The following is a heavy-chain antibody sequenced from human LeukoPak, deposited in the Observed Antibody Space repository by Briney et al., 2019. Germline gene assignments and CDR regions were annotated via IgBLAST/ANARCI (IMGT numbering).Heavy chain of an antibody. CDR2: INPNSGDT. D-gene: IGHD1-26*01. CDR1: GYIFTGYY. V-gene: IGHV1-2*02. CDR3: ARVYPGGATFDY. Sequence: GASVKVSCKASGYIFTGYYMHWVRQAPGQGLEWMGWINPNSGDTNYAQKFQGRVTMTRDTSISTAYMELSRLRSDDTAVYYCARVYPGGATFDYWGQGTLVTVSS. J-gene: IGHJ4*02.